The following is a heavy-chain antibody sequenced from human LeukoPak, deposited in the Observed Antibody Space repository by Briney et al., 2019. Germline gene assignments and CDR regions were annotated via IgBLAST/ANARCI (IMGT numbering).Heavy chain of an antibody. Sequence: GASVKVSCKASGYTFTGYYMHWVRQAPGQGLEWMGVINPSGGTTSYAQKFQGRITMTRDTSTSIVYMELSSLRSEDTAFYYCARDSWFGELADAFDLWGQGTMVTVSS. J-gene: IGHJ3*01. CDR2: INPSGGTT. D-gene: IGHD3-10*01. CDR1: GYTFTGYY. V-gene: IGHV1-46*01. CDR3: ARDSWFGELADAFDL.